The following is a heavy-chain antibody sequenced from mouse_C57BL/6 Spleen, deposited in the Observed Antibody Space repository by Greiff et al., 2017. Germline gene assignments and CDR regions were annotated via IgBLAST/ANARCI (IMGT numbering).Heavy chain of an antibody. CDR3: VREGYAMDY. CDR1: GFSFNTYA. Sequence: EAGGGLVQPKGSLKLSCAASGFSFNTYAMNWVRQAPGKGLEWVARIRSKNNKYATYYADSGKDRFTISRDDSESMLYLQMNNLKAEDTAMYYCVREGYAMDYWGQGTSVTVSS. V-gene: IGHV10-1*01. J-gene: IGHJ4*01. CDR2: IRSKNNKYAT.